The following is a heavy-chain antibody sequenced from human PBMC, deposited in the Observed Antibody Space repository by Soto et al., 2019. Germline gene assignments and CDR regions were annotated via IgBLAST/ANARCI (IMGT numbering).Heavy chain of an antibody. CDR3: ARGEYSSSWYSAYYYYGMDV. Sequence: SETLSLTCAVYGGPFSGYYWSWIRQPPGKXLEWIGEINHSGSTNYNPSLKSRVTISVDTSKNQFSLKLSSVTAADTAVYYCARGEYSSSWYSAYYYYGMDVWGQGTTVTVSS. CDR2: INHSGST. V-gene: IGHV4-34*01. CDR1: GGPFSGYY. J-gene: IGHJ6*02. D-gene: IGHD6-13*01.